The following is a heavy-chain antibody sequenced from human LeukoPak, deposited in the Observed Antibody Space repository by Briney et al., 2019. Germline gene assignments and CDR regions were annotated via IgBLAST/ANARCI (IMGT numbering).Heavy chain of an antibody. CDR3: AREEIRSWFDP. J-gene: IGHJ5*02. D-gene: IGHD5-24*01. CDR1: GASISHYS. CDR2: IYYSGST. V-gene: IGHV4-59*01. Sequence: SETLSLTCAVSGASISHYSWRWIRQPPGKGLEWIGYIYYSGSTNYNPSLKSRVTISVDTSKNQFSLKLSSVTAADTAVYYCAREEIRSWFDPWGQGTLVTVSS.